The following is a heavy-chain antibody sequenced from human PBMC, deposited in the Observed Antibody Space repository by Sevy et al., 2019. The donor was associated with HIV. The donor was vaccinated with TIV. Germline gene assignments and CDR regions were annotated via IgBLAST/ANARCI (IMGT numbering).Heavy chain of an antibody. CDR2: FDPEDGET. CDR3: ETAREYYSDSSGYLDY. V-gene: IGHV1-24*01. J-gene: IGHJ4*02. D-gene: IGHD3-22*01. Sequence: ASVKVSCKVSGYTLTEVSMHWVRHCPGKGLEWMGRFDPEDGETIYAQKLQGRITMTEDTSTDTAYMVLRSLRSEDTAVYHCETAREYYSDSSGYLDYWGQGTLVTVSS. CDR1: GYTLTEVS.